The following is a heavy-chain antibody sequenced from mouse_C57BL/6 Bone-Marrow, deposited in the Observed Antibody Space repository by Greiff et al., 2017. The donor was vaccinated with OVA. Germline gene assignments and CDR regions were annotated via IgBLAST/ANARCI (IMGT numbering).Heavy chain of an antibody. J-gene: IGHJ1*03. Sequence: VQLKQSGPELVKPGASVKMSCKASGYTFTDYNMHWVKQSHGKSLEWIGYINPNNGGTSYNQKFKGKATLTVNKSSSTAHMELRSLTSEDSAVYYCARRKEYYGNYRGYFDVWGTGTTVTVSS. CDR2: INPNNGGT. CDR3: ARRKEYYGNYRGYFDV. D-gene: IGHD2-1*01. CDR1: GYTFTDYN. V-gene: IGHV1-22*01.